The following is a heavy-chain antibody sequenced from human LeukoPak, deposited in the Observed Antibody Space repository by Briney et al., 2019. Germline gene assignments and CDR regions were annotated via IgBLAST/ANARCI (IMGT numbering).Heavy chain of an antibody. Sequence: SETLSLTCAVYGGSFSGYYWSWIRHPPGKGLEWIGEINHSGSTNYNPSLKSRVTISVDTSKNQFSLKLSSVTAVDTAVYYCARVRYCSSTSCYSKSAFDIWGQGTMVTVSS. CDR3: ARVRYCSSTSCYSKSAFDI. CDR2: INHSGST. V-gene: IGHV4-34*01. D-gene: IGHD2-2*01. J-gene: IGHJ3*02. CDR1: GGSFSGYY.